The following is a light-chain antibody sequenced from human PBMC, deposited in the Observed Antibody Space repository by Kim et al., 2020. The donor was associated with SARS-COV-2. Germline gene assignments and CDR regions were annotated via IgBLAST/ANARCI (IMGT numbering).Light chain of an antibody. CDR2: YDS. J-gene: IGLJ1*01. CDR1: NIGTRS. Sequence: APGQTARITCGGNNIGTRSVHWNQQKPGQAPVLVIYYDSHRPSGLPDRFSGSNPWDTPTLTIIRVEAGDEAHYHCPVWDPRPIHLHFFGTGTKVPF. CDR3: PVWDPRPIHLHF. V-gene: IGLV3-21*04.